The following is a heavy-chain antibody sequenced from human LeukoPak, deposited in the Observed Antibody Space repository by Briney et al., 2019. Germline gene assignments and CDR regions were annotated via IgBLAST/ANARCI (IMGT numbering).Heavy chain of an antibody. CDR1: GFTFSNSA. CDR2: IIVGSGKT. V-gene: IGHV1-58*02. J-gene: IGHJ4*02. Sequence: SVKVSCKASGFTFSNSAMQWARQARGQRLEWIGWIIVGSGKTHYAQNFQERVTITRDMPTNTAYMELSSLRSEDTAVYYCAAELYSGSYGRCCSFAFWGQGTQVTVSS. CDR3: AAELYSGSYGRCCSFAF. D-gene: IGHD1-26*01.